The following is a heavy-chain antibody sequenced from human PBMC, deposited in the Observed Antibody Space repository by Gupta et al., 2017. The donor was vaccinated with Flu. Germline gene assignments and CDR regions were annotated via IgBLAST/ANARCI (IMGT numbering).Heavy chain of an antibody. CDR2: INPNSGGT. V-gene: IGHV1-2*06. J-gene: IGHJ6*03. CDR3: ARVGRGSSTSCPQGRYYMDG. Sequence: QAPGQGLGWMGRINPNSGGTNYAQKFQGRVTMTRDTSISTAYMELSRLRSDDTAVYYCARVGRGSSTSCPQGRYYMDGWGKGTTVTVSS. D-gene: IGHD2-2*01.